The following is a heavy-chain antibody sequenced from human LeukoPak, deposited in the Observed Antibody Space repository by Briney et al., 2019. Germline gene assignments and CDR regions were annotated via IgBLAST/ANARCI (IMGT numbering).Heavy chain of an antibody. D-gene: IGHD3-10*01. Sequence: GGSLRLSCAASGFTFSRYWMHWVRQAPGKGLVWVSRVNSDGSSTTYADSVKGRFTISRDNAKNTLYLQMNSLRAEDTAVYYCASFAVGEHVFDYWGQGTLVTVSS. J-gene: IGHJ4*02. CDR1: GFTFSRYW. CDR2: VNSDGSST. CDR3: ASFAVGEHVFDY. V-gene: IGHV3-74*01.